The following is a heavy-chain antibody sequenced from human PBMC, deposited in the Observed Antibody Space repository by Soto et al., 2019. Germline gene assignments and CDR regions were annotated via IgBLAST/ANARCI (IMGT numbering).Heavy chain of an antibody. J-gene: IGHJ6*02. CDR2: ISSDSRTI. D-gene: IGHD3-3*01. CDR3: ARIKLVEWFFINVDVYDMDV. CDR1: GFSLSDYA. V-gene: IGHV3-48*02. Sequence: GGSLRLSCVASGFSLSDYAVNWVRQAPGKGLEWVSFISSDSRTIYYADSVEGRFTVSRDHARNSVSLQMDSLRDEDAAVYYCARIKLVEWFFINVDVYDMDVWGQGTPVTVSS.